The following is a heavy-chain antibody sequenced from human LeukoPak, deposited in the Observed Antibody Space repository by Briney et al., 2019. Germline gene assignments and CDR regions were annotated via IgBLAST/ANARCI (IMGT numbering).Heavy chain of an antibody. CDR3: ARHDGSGPFDY. CDR1: GYSFDSQW. CDR2: IYPGDSDT. D-gene: IGHD1-1*01. J-gene: IGHJ4*02. V-gene: IGHV5-51*01. Sequence: GESLKISCKGSGYSFDSQWIGWVRQMPGKGLELMGIIYPGDSDTKYSPSFEGQVTMSADKSISTAYLQWRSLKASDTAIYYCARHDGSGPFDYWGQGTLVTVSS.